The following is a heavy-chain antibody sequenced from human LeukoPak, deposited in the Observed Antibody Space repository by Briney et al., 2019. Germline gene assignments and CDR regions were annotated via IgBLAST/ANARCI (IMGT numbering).Heavy chain of an antibody. Sequence: SETLSLTCTVSGGSISSGGYYWSWIRQPPGKGLEWIGYIYHSGSTYYNPSFKSRVTISVDRSKNQFSLKLSSVTAADTAVYYCARGVVVVPAAIKAVAGPFDYWGQGTLVTVSS. CDR2: IYHSGST. CDR3: ARGVVVVPAAIKAVAGPFDY. CDR1: GGSISSGGYY. V-gene: IGHV4-30-2*01. J-gene: IGHJ4*02. D-gene: IGHD2-2*01.